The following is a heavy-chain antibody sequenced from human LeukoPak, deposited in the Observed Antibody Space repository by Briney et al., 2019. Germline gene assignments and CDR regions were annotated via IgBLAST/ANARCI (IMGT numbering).Heavy chain of an antibody. CDR3: ASLLLLDY. CDR1: GFTLSDYS. V-gene: IGHV3-21*01. D-gene: IGHD3-16*01. CDR2: ISSSSNYI. Sequence: GGSLRLSCAASGFTLSDYSMNWVRQAPGKGLEWVSSISSSSNYIYYADSVKGRFTISRDSAKNSLYLQMNSLRDDDTAVYYCASLLLLDYWGQGTLVTVSS. J-gene: IGHJ4*02.